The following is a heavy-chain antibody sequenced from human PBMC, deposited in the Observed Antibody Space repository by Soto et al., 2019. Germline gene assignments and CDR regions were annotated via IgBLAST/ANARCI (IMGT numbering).Heavy chain of an antibody. CDR1: GGTFSSYA. J-gene: IGHJ4*02. V-gene: IGHV1-69*13. D-gene: IGHD3-3*01. CDR2: IIPIFGTA. CDR3: ARGRVELRFLEWPIDY. Sequence: SVKVSCTASGGTFSSYAISWVRQAPGQGLEWMGGIIPIFGTANYAQKFQGRVTITADESTSTAYMELSSLRSEDTAVYYCARGRVELRFLEWPIDYWGQGTLVTVSS.